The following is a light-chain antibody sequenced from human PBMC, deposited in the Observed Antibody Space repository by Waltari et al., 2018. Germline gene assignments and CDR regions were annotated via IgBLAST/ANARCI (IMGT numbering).Light chain of an antibody. Sequence: EIVLTQSPATLSLSPGERATLPCRASQSVSSSLAWYQQKHGQAPRLLIYDASTRPTGIPARFSGSGSGTDFILTISSLEPEDFAVYYCQQRTSWPIMYTFGQGTKLEIK. J-gene: IGKJ2*01. CDR1: QSVSSS. CDR2: DAS. CDR3: QQRTSWPIMYT. V-gene: IGKV3-11*01.